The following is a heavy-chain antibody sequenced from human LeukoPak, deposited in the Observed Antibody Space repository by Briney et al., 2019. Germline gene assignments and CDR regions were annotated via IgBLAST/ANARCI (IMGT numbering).Heavy chain of an antibody. D-gene: IGHD3-16*01. CDR3: ARAGMGVGP. Sequence: SETLSLTCAVSGGSISSGGYSWSWIRQPPGKGLEWIGYIYHSGSTYYNPSLKSRVTISVDTSKNQFSLKLSSVTAADTAVYYCARAGMGVGPWGQGTLVTVSS. CDR1: GGSISSGGYS. CDR2: IYHSGST. V-gene: IGHV4-30-2*01. J-gene: IGHJ5*02.